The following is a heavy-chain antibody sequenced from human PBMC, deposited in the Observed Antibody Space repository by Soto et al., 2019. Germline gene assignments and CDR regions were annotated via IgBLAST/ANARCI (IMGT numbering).Heavy chain of an antibody. CDR3: AKDRSFETNSGWSLSDS. J-gene: IGHJ4*02. Sequence: GGSLRLSCATSGFTFNYYSMNWVRLAPGKGLQWVSTISGGGDTYYAESVKGRFTISRDNSKNTLYLQMNNLRAEDTAVYYCAKDRSFETNSGWSLSDSWGQGTLVTVSS. CDR1: GFTFNYYS. CDR2: ISGGGDT. D-gene: IGHD6-19*01. V-gene: IGHV3-23*01.